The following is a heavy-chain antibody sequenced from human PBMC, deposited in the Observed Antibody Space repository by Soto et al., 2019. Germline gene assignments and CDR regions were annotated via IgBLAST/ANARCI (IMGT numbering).Heavy chain of an antibody. CDR3: ARDPALGLFDY. Sequence: GGSLRLSCAASGFTFSSYWMHWVRQAPGKGLVWVSRINSDGSSTNYADSVKGRFTISRDNAKNTLYLQMNSLRAEDTAVYYCARDPALGLFDYWGQGTLVTVSS. CDR2: INSDGSST. V-gene: IGHV3-74*01. D-gene: IGHD7-27*01. J-gene: IGHJ4*02. CDR1: GFTFSSYW.